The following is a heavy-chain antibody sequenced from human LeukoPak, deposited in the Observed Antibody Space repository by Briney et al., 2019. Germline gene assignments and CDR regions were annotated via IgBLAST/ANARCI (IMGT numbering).Heavy chain of an antibody. D-gene: IGHD2-8*01. V-gene: IGHV3-23*01. CDR1: GFTFSNYA. CDR2: VSGSGGTT. Sequence: PGGSLRLSCAASGFTFSNYAMSWVRQAPGKGLEWVSAVSGSGGTTYHADSVKGRFSISRDNSKNTLYLQMNSLRAEDTAVYYCAKVGGYCTHGVCYSYYYYYYMDVWGEGTTVTVSS. J-gene: IGHJ6*03. CDR3: AKVGGYCTHGVCYSYYYYYYMDV.